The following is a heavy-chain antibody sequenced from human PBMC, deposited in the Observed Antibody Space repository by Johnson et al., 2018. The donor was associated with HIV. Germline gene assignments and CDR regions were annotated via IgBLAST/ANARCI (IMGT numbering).Heavy chain of an antibody. CDR1: GFTFSSYW. D-gene: IGHD1-26*01. J-gene: IGHJ3*02. CDR2: INSDGSRT. Sequence: VQLVESGGGLVQPGGSLRLSCVASGFTFSSYWMHWVRQVPGKGLMWVSRINSDGSRTSYGDSVKGRVTISRDNAKNTLYLQMNSLRAEDTAVYYCARDPLMHGSTFDIWGPGTMVTVSS. V-gene: IGHV3-74*01. CDR3: ARDPLMHGSTFDI.